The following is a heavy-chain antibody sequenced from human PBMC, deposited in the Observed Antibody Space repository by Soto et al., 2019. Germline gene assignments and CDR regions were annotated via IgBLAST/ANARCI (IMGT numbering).Heavy chain of an antibody. Sequence: ASVKVSCKASGYTFTSYYMHWVRQAPGQGLEWMGIINPSGGSTSYAQKFQGRVTMTRDTSTSTVYMELSSLRSEDTAVYYCARVRVMKDYSSGWYSDYWGQGTLVTVSS. D-gene: IGHD6-19*01. J-gene: IGHJ4*02. CDR2: INPSGGST. CDR1: GYTFTSYY. V-gene: IGHV1-46*03. CDR3: ARVRVMKDYSSGWYSDY.